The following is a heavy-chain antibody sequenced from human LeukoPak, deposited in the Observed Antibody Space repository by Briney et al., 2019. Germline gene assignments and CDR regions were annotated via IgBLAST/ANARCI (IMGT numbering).Heavy chain of an antibody. D-gene: IGHD5-12*01. J-gene: IGHJ4*02. Sequence: SETLSLTCTVSGGSISTYYWSWIRQPPGKGLEWIGSIYYSGSTNYNPSLKSRVSISLETSKNQFSLKLSSVTAADTAAYYCARHADLVATIEYYFDYWGQGTLVTVSS. CDR3: ARHADLVATIEYYFDY. CDR2: IYYSGST. CDR1: GGSISTYY. V-gene: IGHV4-59*01.